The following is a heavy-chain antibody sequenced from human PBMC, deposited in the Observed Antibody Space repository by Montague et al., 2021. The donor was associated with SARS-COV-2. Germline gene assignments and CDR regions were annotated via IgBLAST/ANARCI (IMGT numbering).Heavy chain of an antibody. J-gene: IGHJ3*01. CDR3: ARRRDRATVVAPAVFDL. D-gene: IGHD4-23*01. Sequence: SETLSLTCSVSSDSISSRSYCWAWIRQSPGKGLEWIGIICYGGCTYYNPSLRSRVVMSVETSKSQFSLKLYSVTAADTSIYYCARRRDRATVVAPAVFDLWGQGTMVIVSS. V-gene: IGHV4-39*01. CDR1: SDSISSRSYC. CDR2: ICYGGCT.